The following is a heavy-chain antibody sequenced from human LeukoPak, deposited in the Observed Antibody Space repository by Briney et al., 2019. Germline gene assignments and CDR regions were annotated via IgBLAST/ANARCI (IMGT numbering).Heavy chain of an antibody. V-gene: IGHV1-69*01. J-gene: IGHJ4*02. CDR3: ARDSGDSSGYYYPYFDY. D-gene: IGHD3-22*01. CDR1: GGTFSSYA. Sequence: ASVKVSCKASGGTFSSYAISWVRRAPGQGLEWMGGIIPIFGTANYAQKFQGRVTITADESTSTAYMELSSLRSEDTAVYYCARDSGDSSGYYYPYFDYWGQGTLVTVSS. CDR2: IIPIFGTA.